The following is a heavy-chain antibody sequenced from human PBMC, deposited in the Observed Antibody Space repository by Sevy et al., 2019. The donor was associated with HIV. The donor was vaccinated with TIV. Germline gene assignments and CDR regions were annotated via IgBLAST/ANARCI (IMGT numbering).Heavy chain of an antibody. CDR2: ISAYNGNT. Sequence: ASVKVSCKASGYTFTSYGISWVRQAPGQGLEWMGWISAYNGNTNYAQKLQGRVTMTTDTSTSTAYMELRSLGSDDTAVYYCSRVRYYYDSSSPIPGWFDPWGQGTLVTVSS. J-gene: IGHJ5*02. CDR3: SRVRYYYDSSSPIPGWFDP. CDR1: GYTFTSYG. D-gene: IGHD3-22*01. V-gene: IGHV1-18*01.